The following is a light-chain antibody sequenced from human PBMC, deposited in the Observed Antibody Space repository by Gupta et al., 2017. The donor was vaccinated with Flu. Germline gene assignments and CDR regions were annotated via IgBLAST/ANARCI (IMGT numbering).Light chain of an antibody. V-gene: IGLV3-19*01. Sequence: SSELTQGPAVSVALGQTVRITCQGDSLRNSYASCYQQKPGQAPVLVIYAKNIRPSGIPDRFSGASSGNTASLTITGAQAEDDADYYCNSRDSTDNHQAVFGGGTKLTVL. CDR3: NSRDSTDNHQAV. CDR2: AKN. CDR1: SLRNSY. J-gene: IGLJ2*01.